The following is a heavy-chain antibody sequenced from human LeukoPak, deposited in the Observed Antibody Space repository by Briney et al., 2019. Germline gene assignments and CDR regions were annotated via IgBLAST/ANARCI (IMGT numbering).Heavy chain of an antibody. CDR2: IIPIFGTA. J-gene: IGHJ4*02. Sequence: SVKVSCKDSGGTFSSYAISWVRQAPGQGLEWMGGIIPIFGTANYAQKFQGRVTITADESTSTAYMELSSLRSEDTAVYYCARLYSSSWYVFDYWGQGTLVTVSS. D-gene: IGHD6-13*01. V-gene: IGHV1-69*13. CDR3: ARLYSSSWYVFDY. CDR1: GGTFSSYA.